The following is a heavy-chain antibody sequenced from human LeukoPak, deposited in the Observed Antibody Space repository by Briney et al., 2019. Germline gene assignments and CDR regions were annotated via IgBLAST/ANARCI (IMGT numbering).Heavy chain of an antibody. J-gene: IGHJ4*02. CDR3: AKDVDGIVVVPAAMFHY. CDR1: RFTFDDYA. Sequence: GGSLRLSCAASRFTFDDYAMHWVRQAPGKGLEWVSGISWNSGSIGYADSVKGRFTISRDNSKNTLYLQMNSLRAEDTAVYYCAKDVDGIVVVPAAMFHYWGQGTLVTVSS. CDR2: ISWNSGSI. V-gene: IGHV3-9*01. D-gene: IGHD2-2*01.